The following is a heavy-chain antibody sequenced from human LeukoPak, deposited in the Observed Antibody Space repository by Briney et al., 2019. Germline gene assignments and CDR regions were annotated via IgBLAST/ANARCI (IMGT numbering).Heavy chain of an antibody. D-gene: IGHD1-26*01. CDR3: AKDVGIVGALDAFDI. CDR1: GFTFSSYA. CDR2: ISGSGGST. J-gene: IGHJ3*02. Sequence: GRSLRLSCAASGFTFSSYAMSWVRQAPGKGLEWVSAISGSGGSTYYADSVKGRFTISRDNSKNTLYLQMNSLRAEDTAVYYCAKDVGIVGALDAFDIWGQGTMVTVSS. V-gene: IGHV3-23*01.